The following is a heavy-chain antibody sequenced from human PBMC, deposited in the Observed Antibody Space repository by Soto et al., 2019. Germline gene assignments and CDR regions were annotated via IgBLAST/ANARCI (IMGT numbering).Heavy chain of an antibody. Sequence: QAQLVESGGGVVQPGGSLRLSCIASGFTFSNYGMHWVRQAPGKGLEWVAFVSYDGRSNFYADSAKGRFTISRDNSKNTLDLQMNSLRPDDKAVYYCAEESDSFDIWGQGTMVTVSS. V-gene: IGHV3-30*18. CDR1: GFTFSNYG. J-gene: IGHJ3*02. CDR3: AEESDSFDI. CDR2: VSYDGRSN.